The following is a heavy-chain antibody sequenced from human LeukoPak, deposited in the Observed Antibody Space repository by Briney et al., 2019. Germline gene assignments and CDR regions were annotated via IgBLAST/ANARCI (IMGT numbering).Heavy chain of an antibody. D-gene: IGHD6-13*01. CDR3: AKETTRLVAAAGNSFDY. CDR2: ISGSGGNT. CDR1: GFTFSSYA. Sequence: PGGSLRLSCAASGFTFSSYAMTWVRQAPGKGLEWVSAISGSGGNTYHADSVKGRFNMSRDNSKNTLYLQMNNLRAEDTAVYYCAKETTRLVAAAGNSFDYWGQGTLVTVSS. V-gene: IGHV3-23*01. J-gene: IGHJ4*02.